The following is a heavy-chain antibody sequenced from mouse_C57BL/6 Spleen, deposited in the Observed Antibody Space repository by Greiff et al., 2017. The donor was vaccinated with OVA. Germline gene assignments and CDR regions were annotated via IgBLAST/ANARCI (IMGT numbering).Heavy chain of an antibody. CDR1: GYTFTDYY. CDR2: INPNNGGT. CDR3: ARHVYYYGSRGDYFDY. J-gene: IGHJ2*01. V-gene: IGHV1-26*01. D-gene: IGHD1-1*01. Sequence: EVQLQQSGPELVKPGASVKISCKASGYTFTDYYMNWVKQSHGKSLEWIGDINPNNGGTSYNQQFQVKATLPVDQSSSTAYMELRSLTSEDSAVYYCARHVYYYGSRGDYFDYWGQGTTLTVSA.